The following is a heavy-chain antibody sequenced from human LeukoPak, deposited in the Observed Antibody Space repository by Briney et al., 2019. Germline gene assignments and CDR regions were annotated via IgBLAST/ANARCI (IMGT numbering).Heavy chain of an antibody. CDR2: TYYRSKWYN. V-gene: IGHV6-1*01. CDR3: ARAPHLGIAAAGLLDY. Sequence: SQTLSLTCAISGDSVSSNSAAWNWIRQSPSRGLEWLGRTYYRSKWYNDYAVSVKSRITINPDTSKNQFSLQLNSVTPEDTAVYYCARAPHLGIAAAGLLDYWGQGTLVTVSS. D-gene: IGHD6-13*01. CDR1: GDSVSSNSAA. J-gene: IGHJ4*02.